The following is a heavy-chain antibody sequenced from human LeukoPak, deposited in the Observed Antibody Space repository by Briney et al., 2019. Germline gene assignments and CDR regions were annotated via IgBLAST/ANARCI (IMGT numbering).Heavy chain of an antibody. Sequence: GASVKVSCKGSGYTFTSYDINWVRQATGQGLEWMGWMNPNSGNTGYAQKFQGRVTITRNTSISTAYMELSSLRSEDTAVYYCARGLDCTNGVCHFDYWGQGTLVTVSS. CDR1: GYTFTSYD. D-gene: IGHD2-8*01. CDR3: ARGLDCTNGVCHFDY. CDR2: MNPNSGNT. V-gene: IGHV1-8*03. J-gene: IGHJ4*02.